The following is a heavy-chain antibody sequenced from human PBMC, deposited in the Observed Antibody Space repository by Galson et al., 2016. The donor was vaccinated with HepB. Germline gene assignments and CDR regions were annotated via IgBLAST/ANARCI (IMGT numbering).Heavy chain of an antibody. CDR1: GFTFSDYY. Sequence: SLRLSCAASGFTFSDYYMSWIRQAPGKGLEWISYISHSSSYIIYADSVKGRFTISRDNSKNTLFLQMKRLRDEDTALYYCAKYRSATYYTDYFEYWGQGTLVTVSS. D-gene: IGHD1-26*01. J-gene: IGHJ4*02. V-gene: IGHV3-11*03. CDR2: ISHSSSYI. CDR3: AKYRSATYYTDYFEY.